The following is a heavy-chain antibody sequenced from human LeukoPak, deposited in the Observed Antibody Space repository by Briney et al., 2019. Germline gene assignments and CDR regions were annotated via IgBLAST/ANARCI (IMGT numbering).Heavy chain of an antibody. CDR1: GYTFTTYW. D-gene: IGHD4-23*01. CDR3: AKAGGNSGGPFFDY. CDR2: TYPGDSDT. J-gene: IGHJ4*02. Sequence: AGESLKISCKGFGYTFTTYWIGWVRQMPGKGLEWMGITYPGDSDTRYSPSFQGQVTISADKSIGTAYLQWSSLKASDTAMYYCAKAGGNSGGPFFDYWGQGTLVTISS. V-gene: IGHV5-51*01.